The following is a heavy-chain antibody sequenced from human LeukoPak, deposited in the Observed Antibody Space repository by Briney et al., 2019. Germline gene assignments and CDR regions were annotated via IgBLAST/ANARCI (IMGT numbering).Heavy chain of an antibody. Sequence: PSETLSLTCTVSGGSISSYYWSWIRQPPGKGLEWIGYIYYSGSTNYNPSLKSRVTMSVDRSKNQFSLKLSSVTAADTAVYYCARDPYYYDSSGYYVGDAFDIWGQGTMVTVSS. J-gene: IGHJ3*02. CDR2: IYYSGST. D-gene: IGHD3-22*01. V-gene: IGHV4-59*12. CDR1: GGSISSYY. CDR3: ARDPYYYDSSGYYVGDAFDI.